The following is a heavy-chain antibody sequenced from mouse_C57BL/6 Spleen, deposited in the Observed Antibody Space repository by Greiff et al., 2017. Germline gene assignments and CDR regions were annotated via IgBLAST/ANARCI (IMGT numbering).Heavy chain of an antibody. CDR3: ARIAPDCYYVRVSFYFDY. CDR2: IWWDDDK. Sequence: QVTLKECGPGILQPSQTLSLTCSFSGFSLSTFGMGVGWIRQPSGKGLEWLAHIWWDDDKYYNPALKSRLTISKDTSKYQVFLMIANVDTADTATYYCARIAPDCYYVRVSFYFDYWGQGTTLTVSS. V-gene: IGHV8-8*01. J-gene: IGHJ2*01. D-gene: IGHD2-3*01. CDR1: GFSLSTFGMG.